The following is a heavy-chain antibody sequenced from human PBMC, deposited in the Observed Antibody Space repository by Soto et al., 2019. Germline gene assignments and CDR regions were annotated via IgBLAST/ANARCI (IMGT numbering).Heavy chain of an antibody. Sequence: PGGSLRLSCAASGFTFSSYAMHWVRQAPGKGLEWVAVISYDGSNKYYADSVKGRFTISRDNSKNTLYLQMNSLRAEDTAVYYCARVGGFSEMDVWGQGTTVTVSS. V-gene: IGHV3-30-3*01. CDR3: ARVGGFSEMDV. J-gene: IGHJ6*02. CDR2: ISYDGSNK. D-gene: IGHD3-3*01. CDR1: GFTFSSYA.